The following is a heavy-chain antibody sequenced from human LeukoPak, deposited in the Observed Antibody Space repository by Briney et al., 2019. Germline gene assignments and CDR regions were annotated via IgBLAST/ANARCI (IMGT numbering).Heavy chain of an antibody. Sequence: SETLSLTCTVSGGSISSYYWSWIRQPPGKGLEWIGYIYYSGSTNYNPSLKSRVTISVDTSKNQFSLELSSVTAADTAVYYCASLYGSGRRFDPWGQGTLVTVSS. D-gene: IGHD3-10*01. CDR1: GGSISSYY. V-gene: IGHV4-59*01. J-gene: IGHJ5*02. CDR2: IYYSGST. CDR3: ASLYGSGRRFDP.